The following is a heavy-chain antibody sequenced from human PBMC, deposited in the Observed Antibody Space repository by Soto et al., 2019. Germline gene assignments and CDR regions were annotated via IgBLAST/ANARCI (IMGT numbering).Heavy chain of an antibody. V-gene: IGHV4-31*03. J-gene: IGHJ5*02. CDR1: GGSISSGGDY. D-gene: IGHD3-22*01. Sequence: QVQLQESGPGLVKPSQTLSLTCTVSGGSISSGGDYWSWIRQHPGKGLEWIGYIYYSGSTYYNPSLKSRVTISVDTSKNQFSLKLSSVTAADTAVYYCARGEYYYDSRGYYYNWFDPWGQGTLVTVSS. CDR2: IYYSGST. CDR3: ARGEYYYDSRGYYYNWFDP.